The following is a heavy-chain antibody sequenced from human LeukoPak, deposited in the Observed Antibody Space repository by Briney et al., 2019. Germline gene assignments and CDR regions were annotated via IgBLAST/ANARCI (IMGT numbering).Heavy chain of an antibody. CDR3: ARLVGDVRFDY. CDR1: GGSINSGDHS. D-gene: IGHD1-26*01. V-gene: IGHV4-31*03. Sequence: SETLSLTCTVSGGSINSGDHSWSWIRQHPGKGLEWIGYIYYSGSTYYNPSLESRVSMSIDLPKNQFSLRLSSVTAADTAVYYCARLVGDVRFDYWGQGTLVTVSS. CDR2: IYYSGST. J-gene: IGHJ4*02.